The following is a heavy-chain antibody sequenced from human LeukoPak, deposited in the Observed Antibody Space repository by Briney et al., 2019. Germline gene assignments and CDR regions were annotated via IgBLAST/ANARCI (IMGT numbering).Heavy chain of an antibody. CDR1: GYTFTSYY. CDR2: INPSGGST. D-gene: IGHD6-6*01. CDR3: ARQEQLVEGGYNWFDP. Sequence: GASAKVSCKASGYTFTSYYMHWVRQAPGQGLEWMGIINPSGGSTSYAQKFQGRVTMTRDMSTSTVYMELSSLRSEDTAVYYCARQEQLVEGGYNWFDPWGQGTLVTVSS. V-gene: IGHV1-46*01. J-gene: IGHJ5*02.